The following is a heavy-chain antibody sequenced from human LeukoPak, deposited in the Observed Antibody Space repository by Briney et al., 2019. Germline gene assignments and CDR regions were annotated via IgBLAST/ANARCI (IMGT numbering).Heavy chain of an antibody. J-gene: IGHJ4*02. CDR2: ISSSSSYI. CDR1: GFTFSSYS. V-gene: IGHV3-21*01. Sequence: GGSLRLSCAASGFTFSSYSMNWVRKAPGKGLEWVSSISSSSSYIYYADSVKGRFTISRDNAKNSLYLQMNSLRAEDTAVYYCARDRGYCSSTSCSFDYWGQGTLVTVSS. CDR3: ARDRGYCSSTSCSFDY. D-gene: IGHD2-2*01.